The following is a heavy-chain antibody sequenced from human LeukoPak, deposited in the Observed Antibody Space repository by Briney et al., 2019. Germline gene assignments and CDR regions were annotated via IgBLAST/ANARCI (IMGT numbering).Heavy chain of an antibody. CDR2: INHSGST. CDR3: ARARVMGYDSSGYSDY. D-gene: IGHD3-22*01. V-gene: IGHV4-34*01. CDR1: GGSLSGYY. J-gene: IGHJ4*02. Sequence: SETLSLTCAVYGGSLSGYYWSWIRQPPGKGLEWIGEINHSGSTNYNPSLKSRVTISVDTSKNQFSLKLSSVTAADTAVYYCARARVMGYDSSGYSDYWGQGTLVTVSS.